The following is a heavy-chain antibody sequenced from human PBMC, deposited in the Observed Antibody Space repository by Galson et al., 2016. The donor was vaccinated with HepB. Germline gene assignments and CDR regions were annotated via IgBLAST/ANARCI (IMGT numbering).Heavy chain of an antibody. CDR1: GGSFSSYA. CDR3: ARMISGDDYGDY. Sequence: SVKVSCKASGGSFSSYAISWVQQAPGQGLEWMGGFIPIFGTSNYAQKFHDRVTITADESTGTVYMELSSLRSEDTAVYYCARMISGDDYGDYWGQGTLVTVSS. J-gene: IGHJ4*02. D-gene: IGHD5-12*01. V-gene: IGHV1-69*13. CDR2: FIPIFGTS.